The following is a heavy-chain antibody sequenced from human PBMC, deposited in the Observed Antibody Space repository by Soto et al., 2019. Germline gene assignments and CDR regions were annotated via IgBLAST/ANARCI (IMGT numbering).Heavy chain of an antibody. Sequence: PGESLKISCKGSGYSFTSYWIGWVRQMPGKGLEWMGIIYPGDSDTRYSPSFQGQVTISADKSISTAYLQWSSLKASDTAMYYCARQRGSGQLYYYSYGMDVWGQGTTVTVSS. CDR3: ARQRGSGQLYYYSYGMDV. J-gene: IGHJ6*02. D-gene: IGHD3-10*01. CDR1: GYSFTSYW. V-gene: IGHV5-51*01. CDR2: IYPGDSDT.